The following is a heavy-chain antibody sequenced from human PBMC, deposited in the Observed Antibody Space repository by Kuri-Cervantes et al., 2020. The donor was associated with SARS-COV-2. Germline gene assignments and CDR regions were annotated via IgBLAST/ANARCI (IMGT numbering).Heavy chain of an antibody. Sequence: SLKISCAASGFTFDDYAMHWVRQAPGKGLEWVSSISWNSGSIGYADSVKGRFTISRDNAKNSLYLQMNSLRVEDTAVYYCALEAYDSSGYVGYWGQGTLVTVSS. V-gene: IGHV3-9*01. CDR2: ISWNSGSI. CDR3: ALEAYDSSGYVGY. D-gene: IGHD3-22*01. J-gene: IGHJ4*02. CDR1: GFTFDDYA.